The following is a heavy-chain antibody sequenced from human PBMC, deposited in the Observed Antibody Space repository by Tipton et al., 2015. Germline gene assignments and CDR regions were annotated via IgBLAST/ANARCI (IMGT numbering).Heavy chain of an antibody. V-gene: IGHV3-74*01. CDR1: GFTFRNHW. D-gene: IGHD2-21*02. CDR2: IKRDGSSI. J-gene: IGHJ4*02. CDR3: ASSQYCGGDCYYRY. Sequence: SLRLSCAASGFTFRNHWMHWVRQVPGKGLVWVSHIKRDGSSITYADSVKGRFTISRDNAKNTLYLQMNSLRAEDTAVYYCASSQYCGGDCYYRYWGQGTLVTVSS.